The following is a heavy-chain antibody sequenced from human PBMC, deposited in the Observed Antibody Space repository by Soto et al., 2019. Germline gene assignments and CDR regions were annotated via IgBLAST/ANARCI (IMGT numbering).Heavy chain of an antibody. CDR1: GITFSSYS. CDR2: ISSSSSYI. D-gene: IGHD6-19*01. V-gene: IGHV3-21*01. Sequence: GGSLRLSCAASGITFSSYSMNWVRQAPGKGLEWVSSISSSSSYIYYADSVKGRFTISRDNAKNSLYLQMNSLRAEDTAVYYCARDVGVAGWNYYYGMDVWGQGTTVTVSS. CDR3: ARDVGVAGWNYYYGMDV. J-gene: IGHJ6*02.